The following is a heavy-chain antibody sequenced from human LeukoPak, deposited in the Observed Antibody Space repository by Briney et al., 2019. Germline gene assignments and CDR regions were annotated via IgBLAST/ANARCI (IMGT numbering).Heavy chain of an antibody. J-gene: IGHJ4*02. V-gene: IGHV3-21*06. CDR3: ARARVYGYSSGGLIDF. D-gene: IGHD5-18*01. Sequence: GRSLRLSCAASGLTFSTYTMHWVRQAPGKGLEWLSSISSRSNFINYSDSVRGLFTISRDNADNSLFLQMNSLSAEDTAVYYCARARVYGYSSGGLIDFWGQGTTVTVSS. CDR2: ISSRSNFI. CDR1: GLTFSTYT.